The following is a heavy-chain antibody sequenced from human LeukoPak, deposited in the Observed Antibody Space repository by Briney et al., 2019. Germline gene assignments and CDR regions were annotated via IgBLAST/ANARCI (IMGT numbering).Heavy chain of an antibody. CDR3: ARHDSPFLYYYYYMDV. J-gene: IGHJ6*03. CDR1: GGSISSSSYY. CDR2: IYYSGST. V-gene: IGHV4-39*01. D-gene: IGHD2-21*01. Sequence: SETLSLTCTVSGGSISSSSYYWGWIRQPPGKGLEWIGSIYYSGSTYYNPSLKSRVTISVDTSKNQFSLKLSSVTAADTAVYYCARHDSPFLYYYYYMDVWGKGTTVTISS.